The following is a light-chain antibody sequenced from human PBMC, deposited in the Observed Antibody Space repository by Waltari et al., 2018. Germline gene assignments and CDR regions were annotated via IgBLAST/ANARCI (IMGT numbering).Light chain of an antibody. J-gene: IGKJ4*01. CDR3: QQYNSYSLLT. CDR2: KAS. CDR1: QSISNW. Sequence: DIQMTQSPSTLSASVGDRVTITCRASQSISNWLAWYQQKPGKAPKLLNYKASTLESGVPSRFSGSGSGTEFTLTISSLQPDDFATYYCQQYNSYSLLTFGGGTKVEIK. V-gene: IGKV1-5*03.